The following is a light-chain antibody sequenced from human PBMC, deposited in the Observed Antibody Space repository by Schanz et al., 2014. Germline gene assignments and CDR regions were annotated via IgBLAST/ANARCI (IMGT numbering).Light chain of an antibody. CDR1: ATDIGGTYL. CDR2: GDN. Sequence: QSALTQPASVSASPGQSITISCTGTATDIGGTYLVSWYQQNPGEAPKLLILGDNHRPSGVSNRFSGSKSGNTASLTISGLQAEDEAGYYCSSFASGTTFVIFGGGTKLTVL. CDR3: SSFASGTTFVI. J-gene: IGLJ2*01. V-gene: IGLV2-14*02.